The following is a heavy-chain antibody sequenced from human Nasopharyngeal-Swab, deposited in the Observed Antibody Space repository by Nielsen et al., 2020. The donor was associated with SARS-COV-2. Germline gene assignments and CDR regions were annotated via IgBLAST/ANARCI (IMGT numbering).Heavy chain of an antibody. V-gene: IGHV5-51*01. Sequence: GGSLRLSCKGSGYSFTTYWIGWVRQMPGRGLEWMGVIYPGDSDTRYSPSFQGQVTISADKSISTAYLQWSSLKASDTAMYYCARLSGGTLDYWGQGTLVTVSS. J-gene: IGHJ4*02. CDR2: IYPGDSDT. CDR3: ARLSGGTLDY. CDR1: GYSFTTYW. D-gene: IGHD1-14*01.